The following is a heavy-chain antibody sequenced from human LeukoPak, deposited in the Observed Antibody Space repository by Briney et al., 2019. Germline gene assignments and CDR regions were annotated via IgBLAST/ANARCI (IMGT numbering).Heavy chain of an antibody. CDR3: AGATQRYCSGTPCFPYWFDT. Sequence: PSGTLSLIRTVSGGPMTHYFGKWIPQPPGKGVEWIGYTHTSGSPDYSRSLTSRVTISLVTPNNQFSLMLSSVTDADTAVYFCAGATQRYCSGTPCFPYWFDTWGEGTLPTVSS. CDR1: GGPMTHYF. J-gene: IGHJ5*02. D-gene: IGHD2-2*01. CDR2: THTSGSP. V-gene: IGHV4-4*09.